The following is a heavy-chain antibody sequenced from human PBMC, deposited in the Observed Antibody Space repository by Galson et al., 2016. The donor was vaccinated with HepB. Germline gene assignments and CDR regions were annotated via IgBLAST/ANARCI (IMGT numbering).Heavy chain of an antibody. D-gene: IGHD5-24*01. Sequence: SLRLSCAASGFTLSTYAMSWVRQAPRKGLEWVSSSSGTGATTYYADSVKGRFTISRDNLRNTLYLQLDSLRAEDTALYYCTRDGYNHIAFDIWGRGTMVTVSS. V-gene: IGHV3-23*01. CDR1: GFTLSTYA. J-gene: IGHJ3*02. CDR2: SSGTGATT. CDR3: TRDGYNHIAFDI.